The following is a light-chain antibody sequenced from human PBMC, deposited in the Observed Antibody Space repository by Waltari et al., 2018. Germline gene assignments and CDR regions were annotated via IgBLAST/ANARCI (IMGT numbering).Light chain of an antibody. J-gene: IGKJ4*01. Sequence: EIVLTQSPGTLSLSPGEGATLSCRASQSVNSYLAWYQQKPGQAPRLLIYGASTRATGIPARFSGSGSGTDFTLTITRLEPEDFAVYYCQQYGSSPPDTFGGGTKVEIE. CDR2: GAS. V-gene: IGKV3-20*01. CDR3: QQYGSSPPDT. CDR1: QSVNSY.